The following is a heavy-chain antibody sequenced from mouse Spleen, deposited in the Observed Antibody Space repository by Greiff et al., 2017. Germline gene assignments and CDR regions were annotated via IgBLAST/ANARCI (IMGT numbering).Heavy chain of an antibody. D-gene: IGHD2-5*01. CDR2: INPGSGGT. CDR1: GYAFTNYL. Sequence: QVQLQQSGAELVRPGTSVKVSCKASGYAFTNYLIEWVKQRPGQGLEWIGVINPGSGGTNYNEKFKGKATLTADKSSSTAYMQLSSLTSEDSAVYFCARSGSNSYAMDYWGQGTSVTVSS. V-gene: IGHV1-54*01. CDR3: ARSGSNSYAMDY. J-gene: IGHJ4*01.